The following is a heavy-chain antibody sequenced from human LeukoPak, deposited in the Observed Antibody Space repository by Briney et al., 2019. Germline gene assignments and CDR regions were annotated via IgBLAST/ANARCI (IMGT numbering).Heavy chain of an antibody. CDR3: ARRGEWLLPEPAGYYYGMDV. D-gene: IGHD3-3*01. CDR2: IYSGGST. V-gene: IGHV3-66*01. J-gene: IGHJ6*02. Sequence: PGGSLRLSCAASGFTVSSNYISWVRQAPGKGLEWVSVIYSGGSTYYADSVKGRFTISRDNSKNTLYLQMNSLRAEDTAVYYCARRGEWLLPEPAGYYYGMDVWGQGTTVTVSS. CDR1: GFTVSSNY.